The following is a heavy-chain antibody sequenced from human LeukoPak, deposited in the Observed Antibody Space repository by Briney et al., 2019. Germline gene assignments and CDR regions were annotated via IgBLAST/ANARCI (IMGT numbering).Heavy chain of an antibody. D-gene: IGHD4-17*01. CDR3: AKISTVTANFDY. CDR1: GFTFTSHW. CDR2: ISADGAGT. Sequence: GGSLRLSCAASGFTFTSHWMHWVRHAPGKGLEWVSAISADGAGTYYTDSVKGRFTISRDNSKNTLYLQMHSLRAEDTAVYYCAKISTVTANFDYWGQGTLVTVSS. J-gene: IGHJ4*02. V-gene: IGHV3-23*01.